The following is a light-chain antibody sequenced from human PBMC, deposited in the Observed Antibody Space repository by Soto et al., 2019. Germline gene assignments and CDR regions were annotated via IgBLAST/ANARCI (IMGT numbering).Light chain of an antibody. Sequence: QSVLTQPPSVSGAPGQRVTISCTGSCSNIGAGYDVHWYQQLPGTAPKLLIYGNSNRPSGVPDRFSGSKSGTSASLAITGLQAEDEADYYCQSSDSSLNLFGTRSNVTGL. J-gene: IGLJ1*01. CDR3: QSSDSSLNL. V-gene: IGLV1-40*01. CDR1: CSNIGAGYD. CDR2: GNS.